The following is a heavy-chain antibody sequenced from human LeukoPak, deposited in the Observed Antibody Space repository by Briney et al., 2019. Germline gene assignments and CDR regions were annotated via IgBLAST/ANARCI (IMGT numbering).Heavy chain of an antibody. J-gene: IGHJ4*02. CDR3: AKGGQYYYDSSGYPVFGYYFDY. V-gene: IGHV3-23*01. Sequence: GGFLRLSCAASGFAFSSYAMSWVRQAPGKGLEWVSAISGSGGSTYYADSVKGRFTISRDNSKNTLYLQMNSLRAEDTAVYYCAKGGQYYYDSSGYPVFGYYFDYWGQGTLATVSS. CDR2: ISGSGGST. D-gene: IGHD3-22*01. CDR1: GFAFSSYA.